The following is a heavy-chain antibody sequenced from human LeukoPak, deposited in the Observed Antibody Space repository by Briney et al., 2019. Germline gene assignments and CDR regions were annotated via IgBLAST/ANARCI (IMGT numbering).Heavy chain of an antibody. Sequence: SETLSLTRTVSGGSISSISYDWGWIRQPPGKGLEWIGSVYYSGSTYYNPSLKRRGTISVDTSKNQLSMKLSSVHAADTAVYYCARGNSGWYGREWFDPWGQGTLVTVSS. CDR1: GGSISSISYD. CDR2: VYYSGST. V-gene: IGHV4-39*07. D-gene: IGHD6-19*01. J-gene: IGHJ5*02. CDR3: ARGNSGWYGREWFDP.